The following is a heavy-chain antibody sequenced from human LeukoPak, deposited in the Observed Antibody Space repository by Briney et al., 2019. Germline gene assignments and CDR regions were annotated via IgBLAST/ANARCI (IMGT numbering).Heavy chain of an antibody. V-gene: IGHV4-61*01. D-gene: IGHD1-26*01. CDR1: GDSVSSGNYY. CDR3: ARNIVGPRQVDY. CDR2: IYHSGTT. J-gene: IGHJ4*02. Sequence: SETLSLTCTVSGDSVSSGNYYWSWIRQPPGKGLEWIGYIYHSGTTNYNPSLKSRVTISVDTSKSQFSLKLSSVTAADTAIYYCARNIVGPRQVDYWGQGTLVTVSS.